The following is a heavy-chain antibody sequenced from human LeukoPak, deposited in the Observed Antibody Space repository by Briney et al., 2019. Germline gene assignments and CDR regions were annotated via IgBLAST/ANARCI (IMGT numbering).Heavy chain of an antibody. CDR3: AKPLTSLGIAAAHFDY. V-gene: IGHV3-23*01. D-gene: IGHD6-13*01. CDR1: GFTFSSYA. Sequence: PGGSLRLSCAASGFTFSSYAMSWVRQAPGKGLEWVSAISGSGGSTYYADSVKGRFTISRDNSKNTLYLQMNSLRAEDTAVYYCAKPLTSLGIAAAHFDYWGQGTLVTVSS. CDR2: ISGSGGST. J-gene: IGHJ4*02.